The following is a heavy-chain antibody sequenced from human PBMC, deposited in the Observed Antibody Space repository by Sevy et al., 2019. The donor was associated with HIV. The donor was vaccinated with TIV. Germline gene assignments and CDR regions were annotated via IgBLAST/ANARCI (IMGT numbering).Heavy chain of an antibody. Sequence: GGSLRLSCAASGFPFNDHAMHWVRQVPGKGLEWVSGISWNSRNIGYADSVKGRFTISRDNARHFVYLEMNSLRPEDKAFYYCAKDITRGWDGVNCYSYYDYFYGLDVWGRGTTVTVSS. CDR1: GFPFNDHA. CDR2: ISWNSRNI. D-gene: IGHD2-21*02. V-gene: IGHV3-9*01. CDR3: AKDITRGWDGVNCYSYYDYFYGLDV. J-gene: IGHJ6*02.